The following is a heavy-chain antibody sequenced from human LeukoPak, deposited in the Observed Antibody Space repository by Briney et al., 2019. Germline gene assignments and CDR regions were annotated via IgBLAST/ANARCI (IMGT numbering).Heavy chain of an antibody. CDR3: ASGVAGTEYFDY. CDR2: IYYSGST. V-gene: IGHV4-59*01. D-gene: IGHD6-19*01. CDR1: GGSISSYY. Sequence: SETLSLTCTVSGGSISSYYWSWIRQPPGKGLEWIVYIYYSGSTNYNPSLKSRVTMSVDTTKDQFSLKLSAVAAADTAVYYCASGVAGTEYFDYWGEGTLVTVCS. J-gene: IGHJ4*02.